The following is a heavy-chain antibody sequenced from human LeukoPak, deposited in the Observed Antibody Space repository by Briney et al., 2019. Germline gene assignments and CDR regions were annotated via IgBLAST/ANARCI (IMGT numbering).Heavy chain of an antibody. CDR3: ARDSNYEGGYNWFDP. J-gene: IGHJ5*02. Sequence: SVKVSCKASGYTFISYGITWVRQAPGQGLEWMGGIIPIFGTANYAQKFQGRVTITTDESTSTAYMELSSLRSEDTAVYYCARDSNYEGGYNWFDPWGQGTLVTVSS. V-gene: IGHV1-69*05. CDR1: GYTFISYG. D-gene: IGHD4-11*01. CDR2: IIPIFGTA.